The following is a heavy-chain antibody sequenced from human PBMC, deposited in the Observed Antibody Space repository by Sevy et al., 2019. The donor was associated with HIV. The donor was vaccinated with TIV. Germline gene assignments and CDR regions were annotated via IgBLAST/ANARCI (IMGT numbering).Heavy chain of an antibody. CDR1: GFTFSSYA. D-gene: IGHD6-19*01. CDR2: ISYDGSNK. CDR3: ARDLAVAGY. V-gene: IGHV3-30-3*01. Sequence: GGSLRLSCAASGFTFSSYAMHWVRQAPGKGLEWVAVISYDGSNKYYADSVKGRFTISRDNSKNTRYLQMNSLRAEETAVYYCARDLAVAGYWGQGTLVTVSS. J-gene: IGHJ4*02.